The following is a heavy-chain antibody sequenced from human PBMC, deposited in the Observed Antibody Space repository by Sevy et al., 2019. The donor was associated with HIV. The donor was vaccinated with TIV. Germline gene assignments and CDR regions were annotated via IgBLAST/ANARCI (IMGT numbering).Heavy chain of an antibody. CDR1: GFTFSSYS. D-gene: IGHD3-3*01. V-gene: IGHV3-21*01. Sequence: GGSLRLSCAASGFTFSSYSMNWVRQAPGKGLEWASSISSSSSYIYYADSVKGRFTISRDNAKNSLYLQMNSLRAEDTAVYYCARDYSIFGVVIIEDYYYYGMDVWGQGTTVTVSS. J-gene: IGHJ6*02. CDR3: ARDYSIFGVVIIEDYYYYGMDV. CDR2: ISSSSSYI.